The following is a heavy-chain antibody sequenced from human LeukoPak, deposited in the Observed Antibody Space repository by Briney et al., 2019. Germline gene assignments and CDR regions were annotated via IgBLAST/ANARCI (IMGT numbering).Heavy chain of an antibody. J-gene: IGHJ3*02. V-gene: IGHV4-39*07. CDR3: ARVGGITMIVVIIGDAFDI. Sequence: SETLSLTCTVSGGSISDSTYYWGWIRQPPGKGLEWIGNVYYRGSTYYNPSLKSRVTISVDTSKNQFSLKLTSVTAADTAVYYCARVGGITMIVVIIGDAFDIWGQGTMVTVSS. CDR2: VYYRGST. D-gene: IGHD3-22*01. CDR1: GGSISDSTYY.